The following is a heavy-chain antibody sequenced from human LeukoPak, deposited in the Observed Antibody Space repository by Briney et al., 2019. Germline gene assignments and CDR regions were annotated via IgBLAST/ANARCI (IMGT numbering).Heavy chain of an antibody. V-gene: IGHV4-4*07. Sequence: SETLSLTCTVSGGSFSSYYWSWIRQPAGKGLEWIGRIYTSGSTNYNPSLKSRVTMSVDTSKNQFSLKLSSVTAADTAVYYCAREFGIAARPGWFDPWGQGTLVTVSS. CDR3: AREFGIAARPGWFDP. CDR1: GGSFSSYY. CDR2: IYTSGST. J-gene: IGHJ5*02. D-gene: IGHD6-6*01.